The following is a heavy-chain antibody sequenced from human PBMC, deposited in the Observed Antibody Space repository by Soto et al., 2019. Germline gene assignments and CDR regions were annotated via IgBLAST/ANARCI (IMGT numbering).Heavy chain of an antibody. D-gene: IGHD6-13*01. CDR2: ISGSGGSI. CDR1: GFTFGIYA. CDR3: ARVAPEYSSTPRRFDF. Sequence: EVQLLESGGGLVQPGGSLRLSCAASGFTFGIYAMSWVRQAPGKGLEWVSSISGSGGSIYYAHSVKGRFTISRDKTTNTLDLQMNSLRAEDTAVYHCARVAPEYSSTPRRFDFWGQGTLVTVSS. V-gene: IGHV3-23*01. J-gene: IGHJ4*02.